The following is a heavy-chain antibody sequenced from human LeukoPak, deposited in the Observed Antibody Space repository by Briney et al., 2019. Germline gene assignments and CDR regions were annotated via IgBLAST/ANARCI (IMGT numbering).Heavy chain of an antibody. V-gene: IGHV4-31*03. CDR1: GGSISTGGYY. CDR2: VYHSGTT. D-gene: IGHD3-3*01. J-gene: IGHJ4*02. CDR3: ARNYDFWSGYPPAV. Sequence: PSETLSLTCTVSGGSISTGGYYWSWIRQHPGKGLEWIGYVYHSGTTYYSPSLKSRVTISVDTSKNQFSLKLSSVTAADTAVYYCARNYDFWSGYPPAVWGQGTLVTVSS.